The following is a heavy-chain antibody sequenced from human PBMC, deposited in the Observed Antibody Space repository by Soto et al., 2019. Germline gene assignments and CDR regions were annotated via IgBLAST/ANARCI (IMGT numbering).Heavy chain of an antibody. CDR2: IYYSGST. D-gene: IGHD3-22*01. Sequence: PSETLSLTCTVSGVSISSSSYYWGWIRQPPGKGLECIGSIYYSGSTYYNPSLKSRVTISVDTSKNQFSLKLSSVTAADTAVYYCATNLDYYDSSGYSRFDYWGQGTLVTVSS. J-gene: IGHJ4*02. CDR3: ATNLDYYDSSGYSRFDY. CDR1: GVSISSSSYY. V-gene: IGHV4-39*01.